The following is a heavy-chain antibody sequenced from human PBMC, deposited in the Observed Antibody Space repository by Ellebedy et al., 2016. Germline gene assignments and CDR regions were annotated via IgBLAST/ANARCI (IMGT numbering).Heavy chain of an antibody. CDR3: ARGRGITGTTWFDP. D-gene: IGHD1-7*01. CDR1: GGSISSYY. CDR2: IYTSGST. J-gene: IGHJ5*02. Sequence: SETLSLTXTVFGGSISSYYWSWIRQPAGKGLEWIGRIYTSGSTNYNPSLKSRVTMSVDTSKNQFSLKLSSVTAADTAVYYCARGRGITGTTWFDPWGQGTLVTVSS. V-gene: IGHV4-4*07.